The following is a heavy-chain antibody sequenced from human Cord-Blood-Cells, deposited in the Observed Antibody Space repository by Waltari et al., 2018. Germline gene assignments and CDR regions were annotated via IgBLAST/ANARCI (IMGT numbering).Heavy chain of an antibody. CDR2: IYPGDSDT. CDR1: VYSFTSYW. V-gene: IGHV5-51*01. CDR3: ARPSRLGYYFDY. J-gene: IGHJ4*02. D-gene: IGHD7-27*01. Sequence: EVQLVQSGAEVKKLGESLKISCKGAVYSFTSYWIGWVRQLPGKGLEWRGIIYPGDSDTRYRPSFQGQVTISADKSISTAYLQWSSLKASDTAMYYCARPSRLGYYFDYWGQGTLVTVSS.